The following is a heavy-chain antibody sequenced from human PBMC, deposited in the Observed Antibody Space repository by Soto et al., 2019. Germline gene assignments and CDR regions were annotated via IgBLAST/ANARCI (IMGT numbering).Heavy chain of an antibody. D-gene: IGHD6-19*01. J-gene: IGHJ4*02. V-gene: IGHV3-21*01. Sequence: GGSLRLSCAASGFTFSSYSMNWIRQAPGKGLEWVSSISSSSSYIYYADSVKGRSTISRDNAKNSLYLQMNSLRAEDTAVYYCARHTGYSSGWYTTWGQGTLVTVSS. CDR1: GFTFSSYS. CDR2: ISSSSSYI. CDR3: ARHTGYSSGWYTT.